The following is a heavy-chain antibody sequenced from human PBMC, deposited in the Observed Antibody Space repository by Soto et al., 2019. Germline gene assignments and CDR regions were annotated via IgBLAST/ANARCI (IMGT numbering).Heavy chain of an antibody. Sequence: EVQLVESGGGLVQPGGSLRLSCVASGFTFSDYWMHWVRQAPGKGLVWASRIKCDGSFTSHADSVKGRFTISRDNARNTVHLQMDSLRAEDTGVYYCARGLRNYYGVDVWGQGTTVTVSS. CDR2: IKCDGSFT. J-gene: IGHJ6*02. CDR3: ARGLRNYYGVDV. D-gene: IGHD4-17*01. V-gene: IGHV3-74*01. CDR1: GFTFSDYW.